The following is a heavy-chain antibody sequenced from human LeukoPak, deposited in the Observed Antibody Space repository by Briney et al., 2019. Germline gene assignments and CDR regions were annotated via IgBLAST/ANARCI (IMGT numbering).Heavy chain of an antibody. D-gene: IGHD3-10*01. J-gene: IGHJ5*02. V-gene: IGHV4-39*07. CDR2: MYYSGST. Sequence: SETLSLTCSVSGVSISSSNFYWGWIRQPPGKGLEWIGSMYYSGSTYYNPSLKSRVAISVDTSKNQFSLKLSSVTAADTAVYYCARDRSGNYYINWFDPWGQGTLVTVSS. CDR3: ARDRSGNYYINWFDP. CDR1: GVSISSSNFY.